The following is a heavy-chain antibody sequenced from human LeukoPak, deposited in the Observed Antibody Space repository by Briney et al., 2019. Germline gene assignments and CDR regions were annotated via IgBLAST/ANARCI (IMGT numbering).Heavy chain of an antibody. J-gene: IGHJ4*02. Sequence: SETLSLTCTVSGGSISSYYWSWIRQPPGKGLEWIGYIYYSGSTNYNSSLKSRVTISVDTSKNQFSLKLSSVTAADTAVYYCARVRNSYAPQGYYFDYWGQGTLVTVSS. D-gene: IGHD5-18*01. CDR1: GGSISSYY. CDR2: IYYSGST. V-gene: IGHV4-59*01. CDR3: ARVRNSYAPQGYYFDY.